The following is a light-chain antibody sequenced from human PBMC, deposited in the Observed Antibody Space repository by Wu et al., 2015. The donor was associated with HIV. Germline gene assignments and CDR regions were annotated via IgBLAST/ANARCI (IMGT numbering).Light chain of an antibody. Sequence: EIVLTQSPGTLSLSPGERATLSCRASQSVSSSYLAWYQQKPGQAPRLLIYGASSRATGIPDRFSGSGSGTEFTLTISSMQSEDFAVYYCQQYNNWPRTFGHGTKVEIK. CDR3: QQYNNWPRT. V-gene: IGKV3-20*01. J-gene: IGKJ1*01. CDR2: GAS. CDR1: QSVSSSY.